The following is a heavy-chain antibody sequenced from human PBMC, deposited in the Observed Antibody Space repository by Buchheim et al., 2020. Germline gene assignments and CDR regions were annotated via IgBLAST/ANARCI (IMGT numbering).Heavy chain of an antibody. Sequence: QVQLQESGPGLVKPSQTLSLTCTVSGGSISSGVYYLSWIRQPPGKGLEWIGYIYYSGCTYYNPSLNILITISVSTSQNQFSLKLSSVTAADTAVYYCARDVRIVEGYYFDYWGQGTL. CDR3: ARDVRIVEGYYFDY. CDR2: IYYSGCT. V-gene: IGHV4-30-4*01. J-gene: IGHJ4*02. CDR1: GGSISSGVYY. D-gene: IGHD1-14*01.